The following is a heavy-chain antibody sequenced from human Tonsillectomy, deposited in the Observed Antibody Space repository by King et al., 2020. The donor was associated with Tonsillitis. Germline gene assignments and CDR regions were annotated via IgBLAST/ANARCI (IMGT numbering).Heavy chain of an antibody. Sequence: VQLVEYKGGLVQPGGSLRLSCEASGLTFSGYAMNWVRQAPGKGLDWVSAISANDVSTYYAESVKGRFTISRDISKNTLYLQMNSLRAEDTAVYYCATKSLATCFHYLDFWGQGTLGTVSS. CDR1: GLTFSGYA. CDR2: ISANDVST. CDR3: ATKSLATCFHYLDF. V-gene: IGHV3-23*04. D-gene: IGHD3-16*01. J-gene: IGHJ4*02.